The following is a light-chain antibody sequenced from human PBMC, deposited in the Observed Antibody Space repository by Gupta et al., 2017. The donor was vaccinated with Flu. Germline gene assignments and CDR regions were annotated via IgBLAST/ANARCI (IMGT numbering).Light chain of an antibody. V-gene: IGKV1-5*03. J-gene: IGKJ3*01. Sequence: DIQMTQSPSSVSASIGDRVTITCRASRSIGTWLAWYQQRPGKAPSLLIHKASNLETGVPSRFSGSGSGTEFTLTISRVQSDDFAIYYCQQYETYTLTFGPGTAVETK. CDR3: QQYETYTLT. CDR2: KAS. CDR1: RSIGTW.